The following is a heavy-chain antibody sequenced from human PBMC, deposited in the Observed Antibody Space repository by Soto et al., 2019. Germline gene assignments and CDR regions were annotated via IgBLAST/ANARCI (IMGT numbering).Heavy chain of an antibody. V-gene: IGHV1-18*01. CDR3: ARDLPAYYDILTGPTPHNWFDP. CDR2: ISAYNGNT. CDR1: GYTFTSYG. Sequence: GASVKVSCKASGYTFTSYGISWVRQAPGQGLEWMGWISAYNGNTNYAQKLQGRVTMTTDTSTSTAYMELRSLRSDDTAVYYCARDLPAYYDILTGPTPHNWFDPWGQGTLVTVSS. D-gene: IGHD3-9*01. J-gene: IGHJ5*02.